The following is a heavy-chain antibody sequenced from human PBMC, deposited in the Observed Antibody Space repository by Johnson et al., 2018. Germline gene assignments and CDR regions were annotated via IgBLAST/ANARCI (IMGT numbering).Heavy chain of an antibody. D-gene: IGHD1-26*01. J-gene: IGHJ6*02. CDR2: INPSGGST. V-gene: IGHV1-46*01. Sequence: QVQLVESGAEVKKPGASVKVSCKASGYTFTSYHMHWVRQAPGQGLEWMGIINPSGGSTSYAQKFQGRVTMTRDTSTSTVYMELSSLRSEDTAGYYCARHGGSYGVDVWGQGTTVTVSS. CDR1: GYTFTSYH. CDR3: ARHGGSYGVDV.